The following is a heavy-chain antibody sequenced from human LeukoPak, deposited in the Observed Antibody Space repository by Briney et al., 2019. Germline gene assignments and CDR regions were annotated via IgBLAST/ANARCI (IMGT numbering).Heavy chain of an antibody. CDR1: GFTFSSYE. D-gene: IGHD3-9*01. V-gene: IGHV3-48*03. Sequence: GGSLRLSCAASGFTFSSYEMNWVRQAPGKGLEWVSYISSSGSTIYYADSVKGRFTISRDNAKNSLYLQMNSLRAEDTVVYYCAGGPLVLRYFDWLLYFDYWGQGTLVTVSS. CDR3: AGGPLVLRYFDWLLYFDY. J-gene: IGHJ4*02. CDR2: ISSSGSTI.